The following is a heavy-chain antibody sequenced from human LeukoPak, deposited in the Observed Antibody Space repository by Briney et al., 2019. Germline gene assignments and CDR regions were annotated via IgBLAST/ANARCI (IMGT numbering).Heavy chain of an antibody. D-gene: IGHD2-15*01. CDR1: GYTFTSYY. Sequence: GASVKVSCKASGYTFTSYYMHWVRQAPGQGLECMGIINPSGGSTSYAQKFQGRVTMTRDTSTSTVYMELSSLRSEDTAVYYCAREPPVDCSGGSCYGNYYFDYWGQGTLVTVSS. V-gene: IGHV1-46*01. J-gene: IGHJ4*02. CDR2: INPSGGST. CDR3: AREPPVDCSGGSCYGNYYFDY.